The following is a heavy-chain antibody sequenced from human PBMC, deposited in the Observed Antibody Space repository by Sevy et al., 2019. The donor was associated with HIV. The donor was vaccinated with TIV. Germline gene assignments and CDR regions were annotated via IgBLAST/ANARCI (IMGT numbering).Heavy chain of an antibody. V-gene: IGHV3-23*01. D-gene: IGHD2-8*01. CDR3: AGEGCSRPHDY. CDR2: LSFGCGKI. J-gene: IGHJ4*02. CDR1: GFAFYEYS. Sequence: GGSLRLSCAASGFAFYEYSMSWIRQAPGKGLEWVATLSFGCGKINYADSVKGQFTISRDNSKNSFYLQMDNLRVEDTALYYWAGEGCSRPHDYWGQGTRVTVSS.